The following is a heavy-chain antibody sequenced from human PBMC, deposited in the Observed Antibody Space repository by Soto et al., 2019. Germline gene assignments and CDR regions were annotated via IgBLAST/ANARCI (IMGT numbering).Heavy chain of an antibody. CDR3: AKGDGASYCSSTSCSIDY. V-gene: IGHV3-43*01. D-gene: IGHD2-2*01. J-gene: IGHJ4*02. CDR1: GFTFSSYA. CDR2: ISWDGTST. Sequence: EVQLLESGGGLVQPGGSLRLSCAASGFTFSSYAMHWVRQAPGKGLEWVSLISWDGTSTYYADSVKGRFTISRDNTKNSLYLKMNSLRTEDTALYYCAKGDGASYCSSTSCSIDYWGQGTLVTVSS.